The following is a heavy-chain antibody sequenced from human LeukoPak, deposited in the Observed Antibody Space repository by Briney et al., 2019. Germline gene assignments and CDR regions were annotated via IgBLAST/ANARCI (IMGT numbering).Heavy chain of an antibody. V-gene: IGHV3-30*04. D-gene: IGHD5-12*01. CDR3: ARAERGYSGYLYFDY. Sequence: GRSLRLSCAASGFTFSSYAMHWVRQAPGKGLEWVAVISYDGSNKYHADSVKGRFTISRDNSKNTLYLQMNSLRAEDTAVYYCARAERGYSGYLYFDYWGQGTLVTVSS. CDR2: ISYDGSNK. CDR1: GFTFSSYA. J-gene: IGHJ4*02.